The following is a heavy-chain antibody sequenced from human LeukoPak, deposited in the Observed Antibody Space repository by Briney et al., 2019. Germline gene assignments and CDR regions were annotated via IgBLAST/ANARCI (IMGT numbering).Heavy chain of an antibody. CDR3: AKALDGDYVISLDY. CDR1: GFTFSSYA. J-gene: IGHJ4*02. Sequence: GGSLRLSCAASGFTFSSYAMSWVRQAPGKGLEWVSAISGSGGSTYYADSVKGRFTVSRDNSKNTLYLQMNSQRAEDTALYYCAKALDGDYVISLDYWRQGTLVTVSS. V-gene: IGHV3-23*01. CDR2: ISGSGGST. D-gene: IGHD4-17*01.